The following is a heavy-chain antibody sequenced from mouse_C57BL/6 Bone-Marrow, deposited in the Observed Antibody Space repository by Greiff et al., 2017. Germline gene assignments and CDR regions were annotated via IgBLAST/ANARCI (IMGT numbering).Heavy chain of an antibody. Sequence: QVQLKESGAELARPGASVKLSCKASGYTFPSYGISWVKQRTGQGLEWIGEIYPRSGNTYYTEKFKGKATLTADKSSSTAYMELRSLTSEDSAVYFCARGDYGSSLNWYFDVWGTGTTVTVSS. V-gene: IGHV1-81*01. J-gene: IGHJ1*03. D-gene: IGHD1-1*01. CDR1: GYTFPSYG. CDR2: IYPRSGNT. CDR3: ARGDYGSSLNWYFDV.